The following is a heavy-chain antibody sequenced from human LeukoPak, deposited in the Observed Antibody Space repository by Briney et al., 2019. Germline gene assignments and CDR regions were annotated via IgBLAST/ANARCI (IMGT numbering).Heavy chain of an antibody. D-gene: IGHD1-26*01. CDR3: ARQGGSYYLLDY. CDR1: GGTFSSYA. Sequence: ASVKVSCKASGGTFSSYAISWVRQAPGQGLEWMGGIIPIFGTANYAQKFQGRVTITADEPTSTAYMELSSLRSEDTAVYYCARQGGSYYLLDYWGQGTLVTVSS. V-gene: IGHV1-69*13. J-gene: IGHJ4*02. CDR2: IIPIFGTA.